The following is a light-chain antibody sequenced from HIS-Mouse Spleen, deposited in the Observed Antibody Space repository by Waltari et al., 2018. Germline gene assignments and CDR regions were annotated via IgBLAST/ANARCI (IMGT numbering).Light chain of an antibody. J-gene: IGLJ2*01. Sequence: QSVLTQPPSASGTPGPRVTIPCSGSRPNIGSNTVNWYQQPPGPAPTPLIYSNNQRPSGVPYRFSGSKSGTSASLAISGLQSEDEADYYCAAWDDSLNGVVFGGGTKLTVL. CDR1: RPNIGSNT. CDR2: SNN. V-gene: IGLV1-44*01. CDR3: AAWDDSLNGVV.